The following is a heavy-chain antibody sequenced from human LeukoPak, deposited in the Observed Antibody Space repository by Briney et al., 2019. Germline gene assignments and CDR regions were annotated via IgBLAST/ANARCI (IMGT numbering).Heavy chain of an antibody. V-gene: IGHV3-9*01. CDR2: ISWNSGSI. J-gene: IGHJ4*02. CDR3: ARGHYDILTGYLDY. Sequence: GGSLRLSCAASGFTFDDYAMHWVRHAPGKGLEWVSGISWNSGSIGYADSVKGRFTISRDNAKNSLYLQMNSLRAEDTALYYCARGHYDILTGYLDYWGQGTLVTVSS. CDR1: GFTFDDYA. D-gene: IGHD3-9*01.